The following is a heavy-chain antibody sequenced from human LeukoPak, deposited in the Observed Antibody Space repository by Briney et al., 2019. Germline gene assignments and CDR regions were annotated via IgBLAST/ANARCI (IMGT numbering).Heavy chain of an antibody. D-gene: IGHD3-10*01. Sequence: PGGSLRLSCAASGFTFSSYAMSWVRQAPGKGLEWVSAISGSGGSTYYADSVKGRFTISRDNSKNTLYLQMNSLRAEDTAVYYCAKHYYGSRSYYDALDIGGQGTRVTVSS. CDR1: GFTFSSYA. V-gene: IGHV3-23*01. J-gene: IGHJ3*02. CDR2: ISGSGGST. CDR3: AKHYYGSRSYYDALDI.